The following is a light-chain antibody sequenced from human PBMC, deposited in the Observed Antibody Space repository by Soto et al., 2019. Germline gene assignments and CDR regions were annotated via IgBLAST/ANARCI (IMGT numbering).Light chain of an antibody. CDR3: SSYAGNNNYV. J-gene: IGLJ1*01. V-gene: IGLV2-8*01. CDR1: TGDIGDYNY. Sequence: QSVRTQAPSASASPGQSFTFSFTGTTGDIGDYNYVSWYHQHPGKAPKLISYEVTKRPSGVPDRFSGSKSGNTASLTVSGLQADDEADYYCSSYAGNNNYVFRTGTKVTVL. CDR2: EVT.